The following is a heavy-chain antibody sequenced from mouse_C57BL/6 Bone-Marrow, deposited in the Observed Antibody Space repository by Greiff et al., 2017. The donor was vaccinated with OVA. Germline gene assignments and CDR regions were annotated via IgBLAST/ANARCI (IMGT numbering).Heavy chain of an antibody. CDR3: ARRGYGNPFAY. V-gene: IGHV5-6*01. D-gene: IGHD2-1*01. CDR2: ISSGGSYT. J-gene: IGHJ3*01. Sequence: VQLQQSGGDLVKPGGSLKLSCAASGFTFSSYGMSWVRQTPDKRLEWVATISSGGSYTYYPDSVKGRFTISRDNAKNTLYLQMSSLKSEDTAMYYCARRGYGNPFAYWGQGTLVTVSA. CDR1: GFTFSSYG.